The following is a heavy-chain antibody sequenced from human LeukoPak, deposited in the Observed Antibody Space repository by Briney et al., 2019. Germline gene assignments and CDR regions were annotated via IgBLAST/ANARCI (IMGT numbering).Heavy chain of an antibody. V-gene: IGHV3-11*04. D-gene: IGHD3-16*02. CDR2: ISSSGSAI. Sequence: GGSLRLSCATSGFTFSDYYMSWIRQAPGKGLEWVSYISSSGSAIYYADSVKGRFTISRDNAKNSLFLQMNSLRAEDTAVYYCARGSFLITFGGFIGWGQGTLVTVSS. CDR3: ARGSFLITFGGFIG. CDR1: GFTFSDYY. J-gene: IGHJ4*02.